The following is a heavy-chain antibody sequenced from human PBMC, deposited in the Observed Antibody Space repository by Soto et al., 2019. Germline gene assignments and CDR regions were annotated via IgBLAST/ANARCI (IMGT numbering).Heavy chain of an antibody. CDR2: IYYSGST. Sequence: SETLSLTCTVSGGSISSYYWIWIRQPPGKGLEWIGYIYYSGSTNYNPSLKSRVTISVDTSKNQLSLKLSSVTAADTAVYYCARRYGYYFDYWGQGTQVTVSS. D-gene: IGHD4-17*01. CDR1: GGSISSYY. J-gene: IGHJ4*02. V-gene: IGHV4-59*08. CDR3: ARRYGYYFDY.